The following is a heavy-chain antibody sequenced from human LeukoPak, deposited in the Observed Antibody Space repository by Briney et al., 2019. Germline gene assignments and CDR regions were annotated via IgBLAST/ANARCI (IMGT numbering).Heavy chain of an antibody. CDR2: ISGSGDST. CDR1: KFSFSSYP. Sequence: PGGSLRLSCAASKFSFSSYPMSWVRQAPGKGLEWVSAISGSGDSTYYADSVKGRFTISRDNSKNTLYLQMNSLRAEDTAVYYCAKDGHSSSWYGWYYFDCWGQGTLVTVSS. CDR3: AKDGHSSSWYGWYYFDC. D-gene: IGHD6-13*01. V-gene: IGHV3-23*01. J-gene: IGHJ4*02.